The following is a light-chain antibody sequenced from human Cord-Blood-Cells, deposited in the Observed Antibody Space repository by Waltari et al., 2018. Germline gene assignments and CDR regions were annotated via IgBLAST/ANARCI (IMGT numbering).Light chain of an antibody. CDR3: QSYDSSLSGWV. V-gene: IGLV1-40*01. J-gene: IGLJ3*02. CDR1: SSNIGAGYD. CDR2: GSS. Sequence: QSVLTQPPSVSGAPGQRVTISCTGSSSNIGAGYDVHWYQQLPGTTPKLIISGSSNRPSGVPDRFSGSKSGTSASLAITGLQAEDEADYYCQSYDSSLSGWVFGGGTKLTVL.